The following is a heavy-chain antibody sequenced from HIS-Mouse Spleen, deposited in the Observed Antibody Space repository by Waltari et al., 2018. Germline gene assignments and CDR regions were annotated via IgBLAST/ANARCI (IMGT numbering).Heavy chain of an antibody. CDR1: GFTFSSYA. CDR2: ISYDGSNK. Sequence: QVQLVESGGGVVQPGRSLRLSCAASGFTFSSYAMHWVRQAPGKGLEWVAVISYDGSNKYYADSVKGRFTISRDNSKNTLYLQMNSLRAEDTAVYYCARDGGAAQAFDIWGQGTMVTVSS. V-gene: IGHV3-30*04. J-gene: IGHJ3*02. D-gene: IGHD6-6*01. CDR3: ARDGGAAQAFDI.